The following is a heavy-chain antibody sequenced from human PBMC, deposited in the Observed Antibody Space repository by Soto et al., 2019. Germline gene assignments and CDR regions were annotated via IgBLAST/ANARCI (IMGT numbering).Heavy chain of an antibody. Sequence: SETLSLTCTVSGGSISSSSYYWGWFRQPPGKGLEWIGSIYYSGSTYYNPSLKSRVTISVDTSKNQFSLKLSSVTAADTAVYYCARQYSSGWYFDYWGQGTLVTVS. D-gene: IGHD6-19*01. J-gene: IGHJ4*02. V-gene: IGHV4-39*01. CDR1: GGSISSSSYY. CDR3: ARQYSSGWYFDY. CDR2: IYYSGST.